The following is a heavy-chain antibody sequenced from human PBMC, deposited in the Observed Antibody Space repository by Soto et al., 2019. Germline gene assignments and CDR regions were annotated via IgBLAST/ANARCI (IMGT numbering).Heavy chain of an antibody. V-gene: IGHV4-30-4*01. D-gene: IGHD3-3*01. CDR1: GGSISSGDYY. J-gene: IGHJ6*02. Sequence: SETLSLTCTVSGGSISSGDYYWSWIRQPPGKGLEWIGYIYYSGSTYYNPSLKSRVTISVDTSKNQFSLKLSSVTAADTAVYYCARAGSISRPTTDYYYYGMDVWGQGTTVTVSS. CDR3: ARAGSISRPTTDYYYYGMDV. CDR2: IYYSGST.